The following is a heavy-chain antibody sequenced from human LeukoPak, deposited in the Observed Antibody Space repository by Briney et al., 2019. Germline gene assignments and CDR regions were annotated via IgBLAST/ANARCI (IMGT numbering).Heavy chain of an antibody. Sequence: SETLSLTCTVSGYSISSGYLWGWIRQPPGKGLEWIGSIDGSGSSYYNPSLKSRVIISVDTSRNQFSLKMTSVTAADTAVYYCARVPHNCGGDRCYSRWFDPWGQGTLVIVSS. CDR1: GYSISSGYL. CDR3: ARVPHNCGGDRCYSRWFDP. CDR2: IDGSGSS. V-gene: IGHV4-38-2*02. J-gene: IGHJ5*02. D-gene: IGHD2-15*01.